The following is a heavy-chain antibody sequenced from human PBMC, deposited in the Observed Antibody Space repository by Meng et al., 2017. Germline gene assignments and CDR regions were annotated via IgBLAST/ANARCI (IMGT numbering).Heavy chain of an antibody. CDR2: IKQEGSEK. CDR1: GFTSSSYW. V-gene: IGHV3-7*01. J-gene: IGHJ4*01. CDR3: ARDWYSSGWYYYSEY. Sequence: GGSLRPSFAAPGFTSSSYWISWVRQAPGKGLEWVANIKQEGSEKYYVDSVKGRFTISRDNAKNSLYLQMNRLRAEDTAVNYCARDWYSSGWYYYSEYWGQGTQVTVSS. D-gene: IGHD6-19*01.